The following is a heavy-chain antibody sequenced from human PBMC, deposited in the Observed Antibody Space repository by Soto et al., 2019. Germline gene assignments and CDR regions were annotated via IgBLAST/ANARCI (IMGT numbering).Heavy chain of an antibody. J-gene: IGHJ4*02. D-gene: IGHD1-26*01. CDR2: ISGGGGST. CDR1: GFTFSSYA. V-gene: IGHV3-23*01. Sequence: GGSLRLSCAASGFTFSSYAMSWVRQAPGKGLEWVSAISGGGGSTYHAVSVKGRFTISRDSSKNTLYLQMNSLRAEDTALYYCAKVGVGATTVYYFDYWGQGTLVTVSS. CDR3: AKVGVGATTVYYFDY.